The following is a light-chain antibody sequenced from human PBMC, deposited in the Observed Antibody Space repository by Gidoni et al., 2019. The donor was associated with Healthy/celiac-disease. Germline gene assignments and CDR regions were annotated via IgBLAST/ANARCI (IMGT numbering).Light chain of an antibody. CDR2: LGS. V-gene: IGKV2-28*01. J-gene: IGKJ3*01. CDR3: MQALQTGGFT. CDR1: QSLLHSNGYNY. Sequence: DIVMTQSPLSLPVTPGEPASISCRSSQSLLHSNGYNYLDWYLQKPGQSPQLLIYLGSNRASGVPDRFSGSGSGTDFTLKINRVEAEDVGVYYCMQALQTGGFTFGPGTKVDIK.